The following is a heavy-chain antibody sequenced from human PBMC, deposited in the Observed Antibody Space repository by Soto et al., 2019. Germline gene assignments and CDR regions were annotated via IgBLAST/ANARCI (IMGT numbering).Heavy chain of an antibody. CDR1: GFTFSSYS. CDR3: ARDHYNAALDY. Sequence: EVQLVESGGGLVKPGGSLRLSCAASGFTFSSYSMNWVRQAPGKGLEWVSSISSSSSYIYYADSVKGRFTISRDNAKNTLDLQMNSLRAEDTAVCYCARDHYNAALDYWGQGTLVTVSS. J-gene: IGHJ4*02. V-gene: IGHV3-21*01. CDR2: ISSSSSYI. D-gene: IGHD1-1*01.